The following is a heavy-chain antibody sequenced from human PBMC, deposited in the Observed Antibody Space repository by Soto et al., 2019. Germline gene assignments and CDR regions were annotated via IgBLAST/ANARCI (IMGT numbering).Heavy chain of an antibody. CDR2: IYSSGST. CDR1: GGSITNYY. Sequence: QVQLQESGPGLVKPSETLSLTCTVSGGSITNYYWSWIRQPPGKGLEWIGYIYSSGSTNYNPSLTSRVTISPDTSKNQVSLKLTSVTAADTAVYYCARDHPHSYGIYYFDYWGQGTLVTVSS. J-gene: IGHJ4*02. D-gene: IGHD5-18*01. V-gene: IGHV4-59*01. CDR3: ARDHPHSYGIYYFDY.